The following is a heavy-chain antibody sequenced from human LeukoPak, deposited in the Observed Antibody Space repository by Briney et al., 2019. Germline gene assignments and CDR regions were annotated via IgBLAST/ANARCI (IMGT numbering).Heavy chain of an antibody. CDR3: ARGSATGLAY. D-gene: IGHD1-1*01. V-gene: IGHV4-34*01. CDR1: GGSFSGYS. CDR2: IDRSGST. J-gene: IGHJ4*02. Sequence: SETLSLTCTVYGGSFSGYSWTWIRQPPGKGLEWIGEIDRSGSTNYNPSLKSRLTISVDTSKNQFSLKLSSVTAADTAVYYCARGSATGLAYWGQGNLVTVSS.